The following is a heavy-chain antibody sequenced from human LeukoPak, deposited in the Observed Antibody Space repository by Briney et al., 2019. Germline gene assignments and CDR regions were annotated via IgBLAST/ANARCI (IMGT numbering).Heavy chain of an antibody. J-gene: IGHJ6*03. CDR2: IYYSGST. D-gene: IGHD3-3*01. Sequence: SETLSLTCTVSGGSISSYYWSWIRQPPGKGLEWIGYIYYSGSTNYNPSLKSRVTISVDTSKNQFSLKLSSVTAADTAVYYCARARYDFWSGPYYYYYMDVWGKGTTVTVSS. V-gene: IGHV4-59*01. CDR3: ARARYDFWSGPYYYYYMDV. CDR1: GGSISSYY.